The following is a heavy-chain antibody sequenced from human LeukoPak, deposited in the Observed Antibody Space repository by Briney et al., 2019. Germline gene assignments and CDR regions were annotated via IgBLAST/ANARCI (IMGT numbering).Heavy chain of an antibody. Sequence: SETLSLTCTVSGGSIISDSYYWAWIRQPPGRGLEWIGSICYSGNAYYHPSLKSRVTISVDTSKSQFSLRLNSVTAADTSLYFCATHEGASSGHLSWFDPWGQGTLVTVSS. D-gene: IGHD6-25*01. CDR3: ATHEGASSGHLSWFDP. CDR2: ICYSGNA. J-gene: IGHJ5*02. CDR1: GGSIISDSYY. V-gene: IGHV4-39*01.